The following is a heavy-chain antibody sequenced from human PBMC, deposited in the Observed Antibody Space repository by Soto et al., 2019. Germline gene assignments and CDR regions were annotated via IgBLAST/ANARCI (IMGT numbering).Heavy chain of an antibody. D-gene: IGHD3-9*01. CDR3: ARHDFDWFSVDY. J-gene: IGHJ4*02. Sequence: SETLSLTWTVAGGSSIRYDWSWVRHPPGKGLEWIGYIYYSGSTNYNPSLKSRVTISVDTSKNQFSLKLSSVTAADTAVYYCARHDFDWFSVDYGGQGTLVTLSS. CDR2: IYYSGST. V-gene: IGHV4-59*01. CDR1: GGSSIRYD.